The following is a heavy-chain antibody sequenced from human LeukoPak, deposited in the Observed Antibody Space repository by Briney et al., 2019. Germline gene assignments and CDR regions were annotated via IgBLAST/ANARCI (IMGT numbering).Heavy chain of an antibody. Sequence: PSETLSLTCTVSGGSISSSSYYWGWIRQPPGKGLEWIGSIYYSGSTYYNPSLKSRVTISVDTSKNQFSLKLSSVTAADAAVYYCTRDRSSFDPWRQGTLVTVST. D-gene: IGHD3-16*02. J-gene: IGHJ5*02. CDR2: IYYSGST. CDR3: TRDRSSFDP. CDR1: GGSISSSSYY. V-gene: IGHV4-39*07.